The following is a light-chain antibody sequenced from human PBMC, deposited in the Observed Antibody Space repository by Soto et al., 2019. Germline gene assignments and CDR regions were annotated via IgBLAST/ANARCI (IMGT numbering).Light chain of an antibody. Sequence: DIQMTQSPSSLSASVGDRVTITCRASQGIGNDLAWYQQKPGKAPKRLMYAASTLQSGVPPRFSGSGSGTEFTLTISSLQPEDSAAYFCLHHNSFPFTFGPGTKVEIK. V-gene: IGKV1-17*01. CDR1: QGIGND. J-gene: IGKJ3*01. CDR3: LHHNSFPFT. CDR2: AAS.